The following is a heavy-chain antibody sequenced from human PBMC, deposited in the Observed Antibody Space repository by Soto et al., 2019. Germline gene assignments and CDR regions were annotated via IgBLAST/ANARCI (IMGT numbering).Heavy chain of an antibody. CDR1: GGSVTNSSYY. Sequence: SETLSLTCTVSGGSVTNSSYYWGWIRQSPGKGLEWIGSVYYRGRSYSKSSVKSRVTISVDTSKNRFSLSLNSVTASDTAVYFCVSQRTTVPTQAYFDYWAQGATVTVS. D-gene: IGHD4-4*01. CDR3: VSQRTTVPTQAYFDY. V-gene: IGHV4-39*01. CDR2: VYYRGRS. J-gene: IGHJ4*02.